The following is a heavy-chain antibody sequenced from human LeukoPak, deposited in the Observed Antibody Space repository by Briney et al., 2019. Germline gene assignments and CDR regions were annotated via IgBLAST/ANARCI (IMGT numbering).Heavy chain of an antibody. D-gene: IGHD6-19*01. Sequence: GGSLRISCAASGFTFSDYYMSWVRQAPGKGLEWVSAISGSGGSTYYADSVKGRFTISRDNSKNTLYLQMNSLRAEDTAVYYCAKDAVAGIEYFQHWGQGTLVTVSS. CDR2: ISGSGGST. CDR1: GFTFSDYY. J-gene: IGHJ1*01. V-gene: IGHV3-23*01. CDR3: AKDAVAGIEYFQH.